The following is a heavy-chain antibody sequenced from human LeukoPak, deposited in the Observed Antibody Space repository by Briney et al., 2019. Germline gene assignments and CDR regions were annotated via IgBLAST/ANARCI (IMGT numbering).Heavy chain of an antibody. CDR2: ISGKSDNS. D-gene: IGHD3-10*02. CDR1: GFVFSSYA. Sequence: GGSLRLSCAASGFVFSSYAFNWVRQAPGKGLEWVSFISGKSDNSYYADSVEGRFTVSRDNAKNSLFLQLNSLRAEDTAVYYCARVKMWVLRGSDRWGQGVPVTVSS. J-gene: IGHJ5*02. CDR3: ARVKMWVLRGSDR. V-gene: IGHV3-21*01.